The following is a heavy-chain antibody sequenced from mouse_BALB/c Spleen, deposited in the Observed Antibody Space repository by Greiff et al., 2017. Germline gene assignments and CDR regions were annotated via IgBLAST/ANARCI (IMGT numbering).Heavy chain of an antibody. Sequence: GQLQQSGAELVKPGASVKLSCTASGFNIKDTYMHWVKQRPEQGLEWIGRIDPANGNTKYDPKFQGKATITADTSSNTAYLQLSSLTSEDTAVYYCAFIYYGYDNAMDYWGQGTSVTVSS. CDR1: GFNIKDTY. CDR3: AFIYYGYDNAMDY. V-gene: IGHV14-3*02. D-gene: IGHD2-2*01. CDR2: IDPANGNT. J-gene: IGHJ4*01.